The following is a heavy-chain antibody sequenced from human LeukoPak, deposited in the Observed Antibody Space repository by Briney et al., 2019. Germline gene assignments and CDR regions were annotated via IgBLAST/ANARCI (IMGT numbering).Heavy chain of an antibody. CDR2: IYPGDSDT. V-gene: IGHV5-51*01. D-gene: IGHD3-3*01. CDR1: GYSFTSYW. J-gene: IGHJ3*02. CDR3: ARRRYDFWSGYYTDWAFDI. Sequence: GESLKISCKGSGYSFTSYWIGWVRQMPGKGLEWMGIIYPGDSDTRYSPSFQGQVTISADKSISTAYLQWSSLKASDTAMYYCARRRYDFWSGYYTDWAFDIWGQGTMVTVSS.